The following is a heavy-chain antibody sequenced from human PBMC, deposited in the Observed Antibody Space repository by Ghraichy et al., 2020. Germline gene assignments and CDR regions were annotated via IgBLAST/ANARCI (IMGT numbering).Heavy chain of an antibody. V-gene: IGHV3-7*03. CDR3: ARRMLCDY. J-gene: IGHJ4*02. D-gene: IGHD3-16*01. CDR1: GFTFSSYW. Sequence: GESLNISCVASGFTFSSYWMSWVRQAPGKGLEWVANIKEDGSEEYYVDSVKGRLTISRDNAKNSLYLQMNSLRVEDTAVYYCARRMLCDYWGQGTLVTVSS. CDR2: IKEDGSEE.